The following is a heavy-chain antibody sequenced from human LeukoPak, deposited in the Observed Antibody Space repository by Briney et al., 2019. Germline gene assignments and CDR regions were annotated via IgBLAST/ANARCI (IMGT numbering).Heavy chain of an antibody. D-gene: IGHD3-10*01. CDR2: ISYDGSNK. J-gene: IGHJ4*02. CDR1: GFTFSSYG. V-gene: IGHV3-30*03. Sequence: GRSLRLSCAASGFTFSSYGMHWVRQAPGKGLEWVAVISYDGSNKYYADSVKGRFTISRDNSKNTLYLQMNSLRAEDTAVYYCARTGTPHPLPNFDYWGQGTLVTVSS. CDR3: ARTGTPHPLPNFDY.